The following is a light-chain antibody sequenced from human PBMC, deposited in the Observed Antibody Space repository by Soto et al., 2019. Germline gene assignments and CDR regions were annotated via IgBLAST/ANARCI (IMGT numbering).Light chain of an antibody. CDR3: QVWYSSRDPAWV. Sequence: SYELTQPPSVSVAPGKTARITRGGNNTGSKSVHWYQQKPGQAPVLVIYYASDRPSGIPERFSGSNSGNTATLTISRVEAGDEADYYCQVWYSSRDPAWVFGGGTKLTVL. V-gene: IGLV3-21*04. J-gene: IGLJ3*02. CDR1: NTGSKS. CDR2: YAS.